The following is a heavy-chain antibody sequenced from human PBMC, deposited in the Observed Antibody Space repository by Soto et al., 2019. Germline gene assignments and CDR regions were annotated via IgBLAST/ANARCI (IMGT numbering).Heavy chain of an antibody. CDR3: ARDAGFSGSPFDY. J-gene: IGHJ4*02. CDR1: GGSLSGYY. V-gene: IGHV4-34*01. D-gene: IGHD1-26*01. Sequence: SETLSLTCAVNGGSLSGYYWSWIRQSPGKGLEWIGEINHRGSSDYNPSLKSRVTMSVDTSKKQFSLKLSSVTAADTAVYSCARDAGFSGSPFDYWGLGTLVTVSS. CDR2: INHRGSS.